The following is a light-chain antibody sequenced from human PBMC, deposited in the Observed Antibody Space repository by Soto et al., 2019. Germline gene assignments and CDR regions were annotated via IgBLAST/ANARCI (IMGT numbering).Light chain of an antibody. CDR3: QQYVFSPWT. J-gene: IGKJ1*01. V-gene: IGKV3-20*01. CDR1: QSVSSSY. CDR2: GPS. Sequence: EIVLTQSPGTLSLSPGERATLSCRASQSVSSSYLAWYQQKPGQAPRLLIYGPSSRATGIPDRFSGSGSGTDFALTISRLEPEDFAVYYCQQYVFSPWTFGQGTKVEIK.